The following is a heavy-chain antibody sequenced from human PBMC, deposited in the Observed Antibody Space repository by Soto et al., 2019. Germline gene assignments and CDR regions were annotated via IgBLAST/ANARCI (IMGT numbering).Heavy chain of an antibody. CDR2: IGGSGDST. Sequence: EVQLLESGGGLVQPGGSLRLSCVASGFTFGSYGMNWVRQAPGQGLEWVSAIGGSGDSTYYADSVKGRCTISRDNSKNTLYLQMSSLRAEDTAVYYCARCSGVSCYNPIDYWGQGTLVSVSS. D-gene: IGHD2-15*01. CDR3: ARCSGVSCYNPIDY. J-gene: IGHJ4*02. CDR1: GFTFGSYG. V-gene: IGHV3-23*01.